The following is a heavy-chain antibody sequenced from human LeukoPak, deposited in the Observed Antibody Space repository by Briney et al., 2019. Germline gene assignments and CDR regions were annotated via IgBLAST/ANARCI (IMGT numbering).Heavy chain of an antibody. Sequence: GRSLRLSCAASGFTFDDYAMHWVRQAPGKGLEWVSGISWNSGSIGYADSVKGRFTISRDNAKNSLYLQMNSLRAEDTALYYCAKDIVRYCSGGSCYPSGAFDIWGQGTMVTVSS. CDR1: GFTFDDYA. CDR2: ISWNSGSI. V-gene: IGHV3-9*01. D-gene: IGHD2-15*01. CDR3: AKDIVRYCSGGSCYPSGAFDI. J-gene: IGHJ3*02.